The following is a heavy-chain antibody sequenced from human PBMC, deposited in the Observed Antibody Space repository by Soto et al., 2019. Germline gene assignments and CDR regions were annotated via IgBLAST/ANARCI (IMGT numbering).Heavy chain of an antibody. CDR2: ISGSGGST. CDR1: GFTFSSYA. CDR3: AKDLRTLYGGNSFDAFDI. J-gene: IGHJ3*02. V-gene: IGHV3-23*01. D-gene: IGHD4-17*01. Sequence: HPGGSLRLSCAASGFTFSSYAMSWVRQAPGKGLEWVSAISGSGGSTYYADSVKGRFTISRDNSKNTLYLQMNSLRAEDTAVYYCAKDLRTLYGGNSFDAFDIWGQGTMVTVSS.